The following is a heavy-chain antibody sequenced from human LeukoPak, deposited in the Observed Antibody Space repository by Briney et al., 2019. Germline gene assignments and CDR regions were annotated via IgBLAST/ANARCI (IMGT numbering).Heavy chain of an antibody. V-gene: IGHV3-30*04. CDR2: ISYDGSNK. J-gene: IGHJ4*02. CDR1: GFTLSSYA. Sequence: PGGSLRLSCAAFGFTLSSYAMHWVRQAPGKRLEWVALISYDGSNKYYADSVKGRFTISRDNSKNTLYLQVNSLRAEDTAVYYCARDNGYKRYFDYWGQGTLVTVSS. CDR3: ARDNGYKRYFDY. D-gene: IGHD5-24*01.